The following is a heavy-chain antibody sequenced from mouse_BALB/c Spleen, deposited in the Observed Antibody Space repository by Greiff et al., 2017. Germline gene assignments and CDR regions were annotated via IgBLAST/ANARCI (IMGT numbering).Heavy chain of an antibody. CDR1: GYAFTSYN. D-gene: IGHD2-14*01. V-gene: IGHV1S135*01. CDR2: IDPYNGGT. CDR3: ARCYRYDTMDY. Sequence: VHVKQSGPELVKPGASVKVSCKASGYAFTSYNMYWVKQSHGKSLEWIGYIDPYNGGTSYNQKFKGKATLTVDKSSSTAYMHLNSLTSEDSAVYYCARCYRYDTMDYWGQGTSVTVSS. J-gene: IGHJ4*01.